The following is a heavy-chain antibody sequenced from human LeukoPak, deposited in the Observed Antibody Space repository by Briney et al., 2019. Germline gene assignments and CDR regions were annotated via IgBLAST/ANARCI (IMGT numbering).Heavy chain of an antibody. D-gene: IGHD2-2*01. CDR3: AKGCSSTSCYSRYYYYYMDV. CDR2: IRYDGSNK. V-gene: IGHV3-30*02. J-gene: IGHJ6*03. CDR1: GFIFGSYD. Sequence: GGSLRLSCAASGFIFGSYDMHWVRQAPGKGLEWVAFIRYDGSNKYYADSVKGRFTISRDNSKNTLYLQMNSLRAEDTAVYYCAKGCSSTSCYSRYYYYYMDVWGKGTTVTVSS.